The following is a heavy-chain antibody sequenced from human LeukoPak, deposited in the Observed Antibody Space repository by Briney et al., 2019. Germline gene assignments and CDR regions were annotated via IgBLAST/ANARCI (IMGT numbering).Heavy chain of an antibody. CDR3: ARETYYYDSSGYSLNGMDV. CDR2: ISAYNGNT. J-gene: IGHJ6*02. V-gene: IGHV1-18*01. D-gene: IGHD3-22*01. CDR1: GYTFTSYG. Sequence: ASVKVSCKASGYTFTSYGISWVRQAPGQGLEWMGWISAYNGNTNYAQKLQGRVTMTTDTSTSTAYMELRSLRSDDTAVYYCARETYYYDSSGYSLNGMDVWGQGTTVTVSS.